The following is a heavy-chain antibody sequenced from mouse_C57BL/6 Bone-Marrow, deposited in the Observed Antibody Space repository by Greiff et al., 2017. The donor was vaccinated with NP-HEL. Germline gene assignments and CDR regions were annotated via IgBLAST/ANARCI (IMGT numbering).Heavy chain of an antibody. CDR3: ARTGWFAY. CDR2: IDPSDSYT. CDR1: GYTFTSYW. V-gene: IGHV1-59*01. J-gene: IGHJ3*01. Sequence: QVQLQQPGAELVRPGPSVKLSCKASGYTFTSYWMHWVKQRPGQGLEWIGVIDPSDSYTNYNQKFKGKATLTVDTSSSTAYMQLSSLTSEDSAVYYCARTGWFAYWGQGTLVTVSA.